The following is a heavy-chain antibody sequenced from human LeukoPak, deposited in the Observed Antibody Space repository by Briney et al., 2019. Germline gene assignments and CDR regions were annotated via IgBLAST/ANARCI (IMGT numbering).Heavy chain of an antibody. CDR1: GGSISNYF. CDR2: IYHSGST. CDR3: LAAPEAFDI. Sequence: PSETLSLTCTVSGGSISNYFWSWIRQPPGKGLEWIGEIYHSGSTNYNPSLKSRVTISVDKSKNQFSLKLSSVTAADTAVYYCLAAPEAFDIWGQGTMATVSS. D-gene: IGHD2-15*01. J-gene: IGHJ3*02. V-gene: IGHV4-59*12.